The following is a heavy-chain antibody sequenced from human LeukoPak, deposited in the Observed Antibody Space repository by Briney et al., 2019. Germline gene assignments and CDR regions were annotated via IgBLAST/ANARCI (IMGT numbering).Heavy chain of an antibody. D-gene: IGHD1-26*01. CDR1: GYRFTSYW. V-gene: IGHV5-51*01. CDR2: IYPGDSET. Sequence: GESLQISSQGSGYRFTSYWIGWVRQMPAKGLQWMGIIYPGDSETIYSPSFQGQVTISADKSTSTANLQWSSLKASDTAMYYCARSGGNYYSIWGQGTMVTVSS. CDR3: ARSGGNYYSI. J-gene: IGHJ3*02.